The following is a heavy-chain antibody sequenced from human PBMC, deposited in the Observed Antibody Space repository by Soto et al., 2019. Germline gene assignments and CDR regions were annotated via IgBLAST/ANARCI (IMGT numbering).Heavy chain of an antibody. V-gene: IGHV3-23*01. J-gene: IGHJ3*02. CDR3: AKPDYDFWSGYRADAFDI. D-gene: IGHD3-3*01. Sequence: VQLLASGGGLVQPGGSLRLSCAASGFTFSSYAMSWVRQAPGKGLEWVSAISGSGGSTYYADSVKGRFTISRDNSKNTLYLQMNSLRAEDTAVYYCAKPDYDFWSGYRADAFDIWGQGTMVTVSS. CDR2: ISGSGGST. CDR1: GFTFSSYA.